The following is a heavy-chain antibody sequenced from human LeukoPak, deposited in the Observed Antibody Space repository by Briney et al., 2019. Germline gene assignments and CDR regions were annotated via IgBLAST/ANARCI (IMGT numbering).Heavy chain of an antibody. CDR2: IYSGGST. D-gene: IGHD6-19*01. J-gene: IGHJ4*02. CDR3: AVNRYGSGWYAFDY. V-gene: IGHV3-53*01. Sequence: GGSLRLSCAASGFTVSSNYMSWVRQAPGKGLEWVSVIYSGGSTYYADSVKGRFTISRDNSKNTLYLQMNSLRAEDTAVYYCAVNRYGSGWYAFDYWGQGTLVTVSS. CDR1: GFTVSSNY.